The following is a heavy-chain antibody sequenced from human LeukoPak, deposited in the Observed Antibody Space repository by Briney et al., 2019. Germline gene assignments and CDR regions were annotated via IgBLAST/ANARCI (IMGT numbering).Heavy chain of an antibody. Sequence: SETLSLTCTVSGGSISSYYWSWIRQPPGKGLERIGYIYYRGSTNYNPSLKSRVTISVDTSKNQFSLKLRSVTAADTAVYYCARAHYDFWSGYYRTPVAFDIWGQGTMVTVSS. CDR2: IYYRGST. J-gene: IGHJ3*02. CDR1: GGSISSYY. CDR3: ARAHYDFWSGYYRTPVAFDI. D-gene: IGHD3-3*01. V-gene: IGHV4-59*01.